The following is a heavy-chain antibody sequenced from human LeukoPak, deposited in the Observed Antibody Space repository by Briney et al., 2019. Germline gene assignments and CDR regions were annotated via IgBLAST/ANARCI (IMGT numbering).Heavy chain of an antibody. J-gene: IGHJ4*02. Sequence: GRSLRLSCAASGFTFSSYGMHWVRQASGKGLEWVAVIWYDGSNKYYADSVKGRFTISRDNSKNTLYLQMNSLRAEDTAVYYCARVTVNGVYFYFDYWGQGTLVTVSS. CDR3: ARVTVNGVYFYFDY. CDR2: IWYDGSNK. CDR1: GFTFSSYG. V-gene: IGHV3-33*01. D-gene: IGHD4-17*01.